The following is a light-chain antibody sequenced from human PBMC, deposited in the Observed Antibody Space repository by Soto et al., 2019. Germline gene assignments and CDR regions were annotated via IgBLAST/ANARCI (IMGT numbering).Light chain of an antibody. V-gene: IGKV1-12*01. Sequence: DIQMTQSPSFVSASVGDRVTVTCRASQDISSWLAWYQQKPGKAPKLLMYTTSTLGSGVPSRFSGSRSGTDCTLTISGLQPEDFATYYCQQANRFPITFGQGTRLEIK. CDR2: TTS. J-gene: IGKJ5*01. CDR1: QDISSW. CDR3: QQANRFPIT.